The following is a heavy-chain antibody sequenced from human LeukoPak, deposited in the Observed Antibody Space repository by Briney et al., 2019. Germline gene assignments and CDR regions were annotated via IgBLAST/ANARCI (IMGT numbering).Heavy chain of an antibody. CDR3: ARVGLDYYGSGFDY. CDR2: SNQDGSGK. Sequence: GGALRLSCAASGFIFSNYWMSWVRQAPGKGPELVANSNQDGSGKYYVDSVKGRLTIYRDNAATSLYLQMNSLRAEDTAVYSCARVGLDYYGSGFDYWGQGTLVTVSS. V-gene: IGHV3-7*01. D-gene: IGHD3-10*01. J-gene: IGHJ4*02. CDR1: GFIFSNYW.